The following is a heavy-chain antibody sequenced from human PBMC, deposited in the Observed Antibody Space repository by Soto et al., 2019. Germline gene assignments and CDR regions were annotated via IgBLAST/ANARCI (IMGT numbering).Heavy chain of an antibody. V-gene: IGHV1-18*01. D-gene: IGHD3-10*01. CDR1: GYTFNNYG. J-gene: IGHJ6*02. CDR3: ARVAITLIRGLKVDFYSMDV. Sequence: ASVKVSCKASGYTFNNYGITWVRQAPGQGLEWLGWISAYNGNKNYAKKVQGRVSMTADTSTSTAHMELRSLQSDDTAVYFCARVAITLIRGLKVDFYSMDVWGQGTTVPVSS. CDR2: ISAYNGNK.